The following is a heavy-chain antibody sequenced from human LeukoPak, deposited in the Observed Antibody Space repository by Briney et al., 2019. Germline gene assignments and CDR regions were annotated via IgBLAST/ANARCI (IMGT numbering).Heavy chain of an antibody. CDR2: IYYSGST. Sequence: PSETLSLTCTVSGGSISSYYWSWIRQPPGKGLEWIGYIYYSGSTNYNPSLKSRVTISVDTSKNNFSLKLSSVTAADTAVYYCARHGIAGVYYGMHVWGQGTTVTVSS. V-gene: IGHV4-59*08. CDR1: GGSISSYY. D-gene: IGHD1-26*01. CDR3: ARHGIAGVYYGMHV. J-gene: IGHJ6*02.